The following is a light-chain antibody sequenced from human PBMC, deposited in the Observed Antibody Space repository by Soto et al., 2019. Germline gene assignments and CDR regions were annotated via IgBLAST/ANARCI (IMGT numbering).Light chain of an antibody. V-gene: IGKV4-1*01. J-gene: IGKJ5*01. CDR3: QQYYTTPSIT. CDR1: QTVLYTNNLNY. CDR2: WAS. Sequence: DIVMTQSPDSLAVSLGERATINCKTSQTVLYTNNLNYLAWYQQKPGQPPKLLIYWASTRESGVPDRFSGSGSGTDFTLTISSLQAEDVAVYYCQQYYTTPSITFGQGTRLEIK.